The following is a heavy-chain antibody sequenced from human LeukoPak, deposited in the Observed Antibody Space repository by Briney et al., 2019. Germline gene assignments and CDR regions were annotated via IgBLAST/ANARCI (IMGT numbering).Heavy chain of an antibody. Sequence: SETLSLTCAVYGGSFSGYYWSWIRQPPGKGLEWIGEINHSGSTNYNPSLKSRVTISVDTSKNQFSLKLSSVTAADTAVYYCARAAYYYDSSGYRQVYYFDYWGQGTLVTVSS. J-gene: IGHJ4*02. CDR3: ARAAYYYDSSGYRQVYYFDY. D-gene: IGHD3-22*01. CDR1: GGSFSGYY. V-gene: IGHV4-34*01. CDR2: INHSGST.